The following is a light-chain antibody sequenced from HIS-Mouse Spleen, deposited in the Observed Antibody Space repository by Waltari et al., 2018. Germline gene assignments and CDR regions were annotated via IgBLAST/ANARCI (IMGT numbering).Light chain of an antibody. CDR1: NIGSKS. Sequence: SYVLTQPPSVSVAPGKTARITCGGNNIGSKSVHWYQQKPGQAPVLVIYRDSNRPSGIPERFSGSNSGNTATLTISRAQAGDEADYYCQVWDSSTVVFGGGTKLTVL. V-gene: IGLV3-9*01. CDR3: QVWDSSTVV. CDR2: RDS. J-gene: IGLJ2*01.